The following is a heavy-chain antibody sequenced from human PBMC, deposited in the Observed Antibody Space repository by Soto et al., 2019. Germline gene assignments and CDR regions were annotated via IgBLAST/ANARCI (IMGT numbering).Heavy chain of an antibody. V-gene: IGHV1-69*12. CDR2: IIPIFGTV. CDR3: ARGNHRWLQLWYFDL. Sequence: QVQLVQSGAEVKKPGSSVKVSCKASGGTFSNYPISWVRQAPGQGLEWMGGIIPIFGTVNYAQKFQGRVMITAGQATRTAYRELSSLRSEDTAVYYCARGNHRWLQLWYFDLWGRGTLVTVSS. J-gene: IGHJ2*01. CDR1: GGTFSNYP. D-gene: IGHD5-12*01.